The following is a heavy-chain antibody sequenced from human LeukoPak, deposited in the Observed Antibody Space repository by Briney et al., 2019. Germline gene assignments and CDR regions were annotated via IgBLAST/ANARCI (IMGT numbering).Heavy chain of an antibody. J-gene: IGHJ4*02. D-gene: IGHD2-2*01. CDR2: ISSNGGST. CDR1: GFTFSSYA. Sequence: PGGSLRLSCAASGFTFSSYAMHWVRQAPGKGLEYVSAISSNGGSTYYANSVKGRFTISRDNSKNTLYLQMGSLRAEDMAVYYCARAKDIVVVPAPDYWGQGTLVTVSS. CDR3: ARAKDIVVVPAPDY. V-gene: IGHV3-64*01.